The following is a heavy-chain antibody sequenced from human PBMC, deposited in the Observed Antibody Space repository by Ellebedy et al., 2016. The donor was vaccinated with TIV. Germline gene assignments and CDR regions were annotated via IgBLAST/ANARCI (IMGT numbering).Heavy chain of an antibody. Sequence: GESLKISXSVSGLTGHSFSAYAMRSVRKPPASVLDWDATCSDDSDTSYYADSVKGRFAISRDDFRETLYLQINKLRAEDTAIYYCTRGNSGDDWADYYGLDVWGQGTTLIVSS. V-gene: IGHV3-23*01. CDR3: TRGNSGDDWADYYGLDV. CDR2: CSDDSDTS. J-gene: IGHJ6*02. D-gene: IGHD5-12*01. CDR1: GLTGHSFSAYA.